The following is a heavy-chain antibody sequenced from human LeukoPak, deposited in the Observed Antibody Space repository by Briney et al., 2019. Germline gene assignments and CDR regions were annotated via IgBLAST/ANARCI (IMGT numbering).Heavy chain of an antibody. V-gene: IGHV1-69*06. Sequence: SVKVSCKASGGTFSSYAISWVRQTRGQGLEWMGGIIPIFGTANYAHKFQGRVTITADKSTSTAYMELSSLRSEDTAVYYCARGNGYCSGGSCYPAKYYYYYYGMDVWGKGTTVTVSS. CDR2: IIPIFGTA. CDR1: GGTFSSYA. J-gene: IGHJ6*04. D-gene: IGHD2-15*01. CDR3: ARGNGYCSGGSCYPAKYYYYYYGMDV.